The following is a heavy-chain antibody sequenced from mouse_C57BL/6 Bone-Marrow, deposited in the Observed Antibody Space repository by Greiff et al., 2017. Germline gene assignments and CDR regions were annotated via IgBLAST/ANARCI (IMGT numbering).Heavy chain of an antibody. V-gene: IGHV5-4*03. D-gene: IGHD2-5*01. CDR2: ISDGGSYT. CDR1: GFTFSSYA. J-gene: IGHJ4*01. Sequence: EVKVVESGGGLVKPGGSLKLSCAASGFTFSSYAMSWVRQTPEKRLEWVATISDGGSYTYYPDNVKGRFTISRDNAKNNLYLQMSHLKSEDTAMYYCARKIYYSNPYAMDYWGQGTSVTVSS. CDR3: ARKIYYSNPYAMDY.